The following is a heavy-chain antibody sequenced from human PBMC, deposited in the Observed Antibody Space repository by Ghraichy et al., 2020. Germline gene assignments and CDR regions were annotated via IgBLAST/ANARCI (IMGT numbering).Heavy chain of an antibody. V-gene: IGHV3-7*01. CDR3: ARDPGASYGYVPYYYGMDV. J-gene: IGHJ6*02. CDR2: IKQDGSEK. Sequence: GGSLRLSCAASGFTFSSYWMSWVRQAPGKGLEWVANIKQDGSEKYYVDSVKGRFTISRDNAKNSLYLQMNSLRAEDTAVYYCARDPGASYGYVPYYYGMDVWGQGTTVTVSS. CDR1: GFTFSSYW. D-gene: IGHD5-18*01.